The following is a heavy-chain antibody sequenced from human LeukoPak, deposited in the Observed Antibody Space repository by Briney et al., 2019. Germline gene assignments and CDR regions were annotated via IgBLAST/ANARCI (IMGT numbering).Heavy chain of an antibody. V-gene: IGHV3-7*01. CDR2: IKQDGSEK. D-gene: IGHD3-10*01. Sequence: QPGGSLRLSCAASGLTFSSYWMSWARQAPGKGLEWVANIKQDGSEKYHVDSVKGRFTISRDNAKISLYLRMNSLRAEDTAVYYCARDPPRGRFPDYWGQGTLVTVSS. CDR3: ARDPPRGRFPDY. J-gene: IGHJ4*02. CDR1: GLTFSSYW.